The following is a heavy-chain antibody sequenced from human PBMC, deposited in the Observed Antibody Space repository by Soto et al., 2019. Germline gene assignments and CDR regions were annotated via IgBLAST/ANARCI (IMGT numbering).Heavy chain of an antibody. V-gene: IGHV4-34*01. J-gene: IGHJ4*02. Sequence: PSETLSLTCAVYGGSFSGYYWSWIRQPPGKGLEWIGEIYYSGSTYYNPSLKSRVTISVDTSKNQFSLKLSSVTAADTAVYYCATEPDYYDSSGYYGIDYWGQGTLVTVSS. D-gene: IGHD3-22*01. CDR1: GGSFSGYY. CDR3: ATEPDYYDSSGYYGIDY. CDR2: IYYSGST.